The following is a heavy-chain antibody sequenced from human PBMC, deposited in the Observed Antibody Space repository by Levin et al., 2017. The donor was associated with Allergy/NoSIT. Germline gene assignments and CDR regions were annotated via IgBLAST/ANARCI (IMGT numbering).Heavy chain of an antibody. V-gene: IGHV3-9*01. D-gene: IGHD3-22*01. CDR3: AKEITYYYDSSGYGMDV. CDR1: GFTFDDYA. Sequence: GGSLRLSCAASGFTFDDYAMHWVRQAPGKGLEWVSGISWNSGSIGYADSVKGRFTISRDNAKNSLYLQMNSLRAEDTALYYCAKEITYYYDSSGYGMDVWGQGTTVTVSS. CDR2: ISWNSGSI. J-gene: IGHJ6*02.